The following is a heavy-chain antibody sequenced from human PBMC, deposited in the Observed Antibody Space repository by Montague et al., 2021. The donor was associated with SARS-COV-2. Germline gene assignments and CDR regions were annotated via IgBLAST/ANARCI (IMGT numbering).Heavy chain of an antibody. D-gene: IGHD3-16*02. CDR1: GDSIRSSGYY. V-gene: IGHV4-39*01. CDR3: ARLGFVELWLNLGWFDP. CDR2: VYYSGST. Sequence: SETLSLTCSVSGDSIRSSGYYWGWIRQPPGKGLDWIGPVYYSGSTNYNPSLKSRVTMPVDTSKNQFSLELRSVTAADTAGYYCARLGFVELWLNLGWFDPWGQGTLVTVSS. J-gene: IGHJ5*02.